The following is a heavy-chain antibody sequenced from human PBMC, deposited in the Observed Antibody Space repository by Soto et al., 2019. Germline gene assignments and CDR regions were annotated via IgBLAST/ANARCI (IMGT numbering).Heavy chain of an antibody. J-gene: IGHJ3*01. CDR1: GYTFVNHG. V-gene: IGHV1-18*01. Sequence: QVHLVQSGGEVKKPGASVKVSCKASGYTFVNHGISWVRQAPGQGLEWLGWISPSNGNTNNAQKFQGRVTMTTDTSTSTAYMELSILRSDDTAVYYCARDQTKWLNHASDFLGQGTMGTVSS. CDR3: ARDQTKWLNHASDF. D-gene: IGHD5-12*01. CDR2: ISPSNGNT.